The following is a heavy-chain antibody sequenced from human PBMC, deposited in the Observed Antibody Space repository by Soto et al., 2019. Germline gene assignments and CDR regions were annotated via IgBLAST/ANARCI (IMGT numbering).Heavy chain of an antibody. CDR3: AREGAHYTPLDH. J-gene: IGHJ4*02. CDR2: INVGNGNT. Sequence: QVQLVQSGAEVKKPGSSVKVSCKAYGGNPSNSAISWVRQAPGQGLEWVGGINVGNGNTGYSRKFQGRVTNARDMSASTAYIEVTSLTSEDTAIYYCAREGAHYTPLDHWGQGTLVTVSS. D-gene: IGHD2-15*01. V-gene: IGHV1-3*01. CDR1: GGNPSNSA.